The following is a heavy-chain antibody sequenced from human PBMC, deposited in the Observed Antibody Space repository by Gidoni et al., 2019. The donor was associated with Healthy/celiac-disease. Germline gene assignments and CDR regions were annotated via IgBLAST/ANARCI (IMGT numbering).Heavy chain of an antibody. CDR1: GGSISSYY. J-gene: IGHJ4*02. CDR2: IYYSGST. V-gene: IGHV4-59*01. D-gene: IGHD1-26*01. CDR3: ARDRSPFDY. Sequence: QVQLQESGPGLVKPSETLSLTCTVSGGSISSYYWSWIRQPPGKGLEWIGYIYYSGSTNYNPSRKSRVTISVDTAKNQFSLKLSSVTAADTAVYYCARDRSPFDYWGQGTLVTVSS.